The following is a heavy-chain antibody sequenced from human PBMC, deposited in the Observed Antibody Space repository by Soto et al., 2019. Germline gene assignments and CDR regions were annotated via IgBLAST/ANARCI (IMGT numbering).Heavy chain of an antibody. CDR1: GSTFTSYE. D-gene: IGHD2-15*01. Sequence: QVQLVQSGAEVKKPGASVKVSCRASGSTFTSYEINWVRQATGQGLEWMGWMKPNSGNTGSIQKFQGRFTMTRNTSISTAYMELSSLRSEDTAVYYCALLSGPGIYFMDVWGKGTTVTVSS. CDR2: MKPNSGNT. V-gene: IGHV1-8*01. J-gene: IGHJ6*03. CDR3: ALLSGPGIYFMDV.